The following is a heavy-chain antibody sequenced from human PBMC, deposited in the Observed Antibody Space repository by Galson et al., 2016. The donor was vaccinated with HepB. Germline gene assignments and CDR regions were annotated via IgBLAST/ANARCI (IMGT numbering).Heavy chain of an antibody. CDR1: GGSISTFY. CDR3: SREGAVALNRIDP. Sequence: SETLSLTCSVSGGSISTFYWSWIRQTPEKGLQWIGNIFNTGSTYYNPSLKSRLTISVDTSKNQFSLKLNSVTAADTAIYYWSREGAVALNRIDPGGQGILVTVSS. J-gene: IGHJ5*02. V-gene: IGHV4-59*01. D-gene: IGHD6-19*01. CDR2: IFNTGST.